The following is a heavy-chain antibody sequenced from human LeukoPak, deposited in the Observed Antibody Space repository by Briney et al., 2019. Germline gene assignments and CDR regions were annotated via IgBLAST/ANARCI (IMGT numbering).Heavy chain of an antibody. D-gene: IGHD3-10*01. CDR1: GFTFSSYA. V-gene: IGHV3-23*01. CDR2: ISYSGGST. Sequence: PGGSLRLSCAASGFTFSSYAMSWVRQAPGKGLDWVSSISYSGGSTHYADSVMGRFTISRDNSKNTLYLQMNSLRPEDTALYYCAKDESPGHGSYGIYYHYMDVWGNGTTVTVSS. J-gene: IGHJ6*03. CDR3: AKDESPGHGSYGIYYHYMDV.